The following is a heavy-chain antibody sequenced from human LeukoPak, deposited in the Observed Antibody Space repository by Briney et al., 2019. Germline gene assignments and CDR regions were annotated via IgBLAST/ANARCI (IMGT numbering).Heavy chain of an antibody. CDR1: GGSISSYY. Sequence: SETLSLTCTVSGGSISSYYGSWLRQPPGKGLEWIGYIYYSGNTNYNPSLKSRVTISVDTSTNLFSLKLGSVTAADTAVYYCARDASVGGMDVWGQGTTVTVSS. V-gene: IGHV4-59*01. CDR3: ARDASVGGMDV. CDR2: IYYSGNT. J-gene: IGHJ6*02.